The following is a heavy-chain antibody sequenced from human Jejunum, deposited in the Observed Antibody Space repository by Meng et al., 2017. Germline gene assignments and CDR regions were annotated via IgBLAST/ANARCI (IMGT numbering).Heavy chain of an antibody. D-gene: IGHD3-3*01. J-gene: IGHJ4*02. V-gene: IGHV4-34*01. CDR2: INRSGST. CDR3: ARGRSIDFRLAKYDY. Sequence: QVQLKQWGSGLLKPSETLSITCAVNGGSFGTYYWTWFRQSPEKGLEWIGEINRSGSTSSNPSLKSRVAISMDTSKNQFFLRLDSVTAADTAVYYCARGRSIDFRLAKYDYWGQGTLVTVSS. CDR1: GGSFGTYY.